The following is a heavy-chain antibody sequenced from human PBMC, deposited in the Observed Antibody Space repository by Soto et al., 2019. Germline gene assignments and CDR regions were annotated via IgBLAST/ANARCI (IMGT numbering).Heavy chain of an antibody. CDR2: INPSGGET. D-gene: IGHD3-22*01. Sequence: QVQLVQSGPEVKKPGASVKISCKASGYTFTSYHMHWVRQAPGQGLEWMGVINPSGGETNYAQKFQGRGTMTSDASTSTVYMELSSLRSEGTAVYYCARAQTTYYYESSSYSSPPDYWGHGTLVTVSS. V-gene: IGHV1-46*01. J-gene: IGHJ4*01. CDR1: GYTFTSYH. CDR3: ARAQTTYYYESSSYSSPPDY.